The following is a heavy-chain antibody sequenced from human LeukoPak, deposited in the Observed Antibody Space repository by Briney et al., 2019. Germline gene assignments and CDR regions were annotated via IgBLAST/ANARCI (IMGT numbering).Heavy chain of an antibody. J-gene: IGHJ5*02. Sequence: SETLSLTCTVSGGSISSGSYYWSWIRQPPGKGLEWIGYIYYSGSTNYNPSLKSRVTISVDTSKNQFSLKLSSVTAADTAVYYCARERRRAFDPWGQGTLVTVSS. CDR1: GGSISSGSYY. D-gene: IGHD1-26*01. CDR3: ARERRRAFDP. V-gene: IGHV4-61*01. CDR2: IYYSGST.